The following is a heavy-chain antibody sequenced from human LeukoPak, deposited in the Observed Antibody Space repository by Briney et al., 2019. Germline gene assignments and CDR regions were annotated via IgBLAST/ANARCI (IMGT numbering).Heavy chain of an antibody. CDR2: ISSSSSYI. D-gene: IGHD6-6*01. CDR3: ARGASSGDY. CDR1: GFTYSSYS. Sequence: GGSLRLSCAASGFTYSSYSMNWVRQAPGKGLEWVSSISSSSSYIYYADSVRGRFTISRDNAKNSLYLQMNSLRAEDTAVYYCARGASSGDYWGQGTLVTVSS. V-gene: IGHV3-21*01. J-gene: IGHJ4*02.